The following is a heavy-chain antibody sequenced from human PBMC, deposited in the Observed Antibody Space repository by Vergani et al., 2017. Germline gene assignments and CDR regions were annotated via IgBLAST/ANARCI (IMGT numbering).Heavy chain of an antibody. Sequence: VQVVESGGGLVQPGGSLRLSCAASGFTFSDYYMTWIRQAPGKGLEWISYISGSGHTKYYADSVKGRFAISRDNAKNSLYLQMNSLRAEDTAVYYCARDRIAVAGTLDYWGQGTLVTVSS. V-gene: IGHV3-11*04. CDR1: GFTFSDYY. J-gene: IGHJ4*02. CDR3: ARDRIAVAGTLDY. CDR2: ISGSGHTK. D-gene: IGHD6-19*01.